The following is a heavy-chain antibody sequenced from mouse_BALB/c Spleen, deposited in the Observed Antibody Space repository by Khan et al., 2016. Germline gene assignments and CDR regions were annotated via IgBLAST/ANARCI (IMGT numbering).Heavy chain of an antibody. CDR3: AREGTTVDGYFDV. CDR2: VNPYNDGA. Sequence: VQLQQSGPELVKPGASVKMSCKASGYTFTSYIIHWVKQKPGQGLEWIGYVNPYNDGANYNEQFKGKATLSSDKSSSTAYMELSSLTSEDSAVYDCAREGTTVDGYFDVWGAGTTVTVSS. V-gene: IGHV1S136*01. D-gene: IGHD1-1*01. J-gene: IGHJ1*01. CDR1: GYTFTSYI.